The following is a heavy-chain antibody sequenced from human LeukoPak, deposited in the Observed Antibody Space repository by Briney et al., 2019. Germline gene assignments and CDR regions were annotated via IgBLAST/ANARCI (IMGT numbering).Heavy chain of an antibody. V-gene: IGHV4-34*01. J-gene: IGHJ5*02. D-gene: IGHD3-10*01. CDR3: ARGYGSGSNWFDP. CDR2: INHSGST. CDR1: GGSFSGYY. Sequence: PSETLSLTCAVYGGSFSGYYWSWIRQPPGKGLEWIGEINHSGSTNYNPSLKSRVTMSVDTSKNQLSLKLNSVTAADTAVYYCARGYGSGSNWFDPWGQGTLVTVS.